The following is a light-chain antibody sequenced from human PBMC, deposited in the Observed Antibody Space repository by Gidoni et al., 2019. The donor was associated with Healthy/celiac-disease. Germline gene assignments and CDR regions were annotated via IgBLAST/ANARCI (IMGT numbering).Light chain of an antibody. CDR2: DAS. CDR1: QSVSSY. CDR3: QQRSNWPWT. Sequence: EIVLTQSPATLSLSPGERAPLSCRASQSVSSYLAWYQHKPGQAPRLLIYDASNRATGIPARFSGSGSGTYFTLTISSLEPEDFAVYDCQQRSNWPWTFGQGTKVEIK. J-gene: IGKJ1*01. V-gene: IGKV3-11*01.